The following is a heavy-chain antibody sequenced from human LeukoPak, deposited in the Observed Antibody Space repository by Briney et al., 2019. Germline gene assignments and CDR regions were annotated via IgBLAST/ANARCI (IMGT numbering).Heavy chain of an antibody. CDR1: RFTFSTYW. Sequence: GGSLRLSCAASRFTFSTYWMHWVRQAPGKGLVWVSRLNSDGSSTNYADSVKGRFTISRDNSKNTLYLQMNSLRAEDTAVYYCAKDSWGYSGYDCPDYWGQGTLVTVSS. CDR3: AKDSWGYSGYDCPDY. CDR2: LNSDGSST. V-gene: IGHV3-74*01. J-gene: IGHJ4*02. D-gene: IGHD5-12*01.